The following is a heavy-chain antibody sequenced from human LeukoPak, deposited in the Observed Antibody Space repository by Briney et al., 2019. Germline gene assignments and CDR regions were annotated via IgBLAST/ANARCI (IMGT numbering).Heavy chain of an antibody. CDR2: IYSGGST. Sequence: GGSLRLSCAASGFTVSNNYMNWVRQAPGKGLEWVSVIYSGGSTSYADSVKGRFTISRDNAKNSLYLQMNSLRAEDTAVYYCARDLGSSGWYYAFDIWGQGTMVTVSS. CDR3: ARDLGSSGWYYAFDI. J-gene: IGHJ3*02. D-gene: IGHD6-19*01. V-gene: IGHV3-66*01. CDR1: GFTVSNNY.